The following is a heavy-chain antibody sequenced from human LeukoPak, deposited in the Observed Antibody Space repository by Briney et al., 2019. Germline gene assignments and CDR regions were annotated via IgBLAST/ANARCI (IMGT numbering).Heavy chain of an antibody. Sequence: ASVKVSCKASGYTFTSYGISWVRQAPGQGLEWMGWISAYNGITHYAQKLPGRVTITTDTSTSTDSMELRSLRSDDTAVYYCARGSPPRRNYDSRGYYSYYFDYWGQGTLVTVSS. CDR2: ISAYNGIT. CDR1: GYTFTSYG. J-gene: IGHJ4*02. D-gene: IGHD3-22*01. V-gene: IGHV1-18*01. CDR3: ARGSPPRRNYDSRGYYSYYFDY.